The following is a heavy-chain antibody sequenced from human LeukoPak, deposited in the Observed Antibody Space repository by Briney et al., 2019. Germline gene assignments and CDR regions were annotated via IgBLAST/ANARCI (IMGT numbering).Heavy chain of an antibody. J-gene: IGHJ4*02. CDR3: ARGKYSNYDFDY. D-gene: IGHD4-11*01. Sequence: SVKVSCKASGGTFSSYAISWVRQAPGQGLEWMGGIIPIFGTANYAQKFQGRVTITADKSTSTAYMELSSLRSEDTAVYYCARGKYSNYDFDYWGQGTLVTVSS. CDR1: GGTFSSYA. CDR2: IIPIFGTA. V-gene: IGHV1-69*06.